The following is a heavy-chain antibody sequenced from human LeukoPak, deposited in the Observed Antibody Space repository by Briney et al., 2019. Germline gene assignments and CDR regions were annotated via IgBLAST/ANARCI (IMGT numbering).Heavy chain of an antibody. D-gene: IGHD5-12*01. J-gene: IGHJ4*02. CDR2: ISSSSNYI. CDR3: ARDGRRTATQPRGDYDY. Sequence: GGSLRLSCAASGFTFSSHSMNWVRQAPVKGLEWVSSISSSSNYIYYADSVKGRFTVSRDNAKRSLYLQMNSLRAEDTAVYYCARDGRRTATQPRGDYDYWGQGTLVTVSA. V-gene: IGHV3-21*01. CDR1: GFTFSSHS.